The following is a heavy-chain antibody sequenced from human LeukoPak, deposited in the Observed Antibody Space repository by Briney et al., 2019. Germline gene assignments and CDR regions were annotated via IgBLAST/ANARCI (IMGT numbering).Heavy chain of an antibody. CDR2: IIPILGIA. D-gene: IGHD4-11*01. V-gene: IGHV1-69*04. CDR3: ARANYSNYSKGGVSNYYYYGMDV. J-gene: IGHJ6*02. Sequence: SVKVSCKASGGTFSSYAISWVRQAPGQGLEWMGRIIPILGIANYAQKFQGRVTITADKSTSTAYMELSSLRPEDTAVYYCARANYSNYSKGGVSNYYYYGMDVWGQGTTVTVSS. CDR1: GGTFSSYA.